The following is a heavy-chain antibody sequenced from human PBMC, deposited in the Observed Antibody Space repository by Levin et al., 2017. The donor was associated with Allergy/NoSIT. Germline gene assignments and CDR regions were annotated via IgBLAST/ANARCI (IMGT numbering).Heavy chain of an antibody. CDR1: GFTFSSYG. CDR3: AKDREWADYDGMDV. J-gene: IGHJ6*02. D-gene: IGHD3-3*01. CDR2: ISYDGSNK. Sequence: GGSLRLSCAASGFTFSSYGMHWVRQAPGKGLEWVAVISYDGSNKYYADSVKGRFTISRDNSKNTLYLQMNSLRAEDTAVYYCAKDREWADYDGMDVWGQGTTVTVSS. V-gene: IGHV3-30*18.